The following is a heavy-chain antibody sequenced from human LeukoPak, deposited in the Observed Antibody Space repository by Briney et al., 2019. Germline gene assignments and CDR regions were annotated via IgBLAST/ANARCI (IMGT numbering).Heavy chain of an antibody. CDR2: INPNSGGT. J-gene: IGHJ4*02. CDR1: GYTFTGYY. CDR3: ARSTRRRIAVAGHFVY. Sequence: ASVKVSCKASGYTFTGYYMHWVRQAPGQGLEWMGWINPNSGGTNYAQKFQGRVTMTRDTSISTAYMELSRLRSDDTAVYYCARSTRRRIAVAGHFVYWGQGTLVTVSS. D-gene: IGHD6-19*01. V-gene: IGHV1-2*02.